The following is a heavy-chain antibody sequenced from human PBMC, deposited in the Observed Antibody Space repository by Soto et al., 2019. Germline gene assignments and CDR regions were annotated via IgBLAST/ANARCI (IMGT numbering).Heavy chain of an antibody. CDR1: GGTFSCYA. CDR2: IIPIFGTA. Sequence: QVQLVQSGAEVKKPGSSVKVSCKASGGTFSCYAISWVRQAPGQGLEWMGGIIPIFGTANYAQKFQGRVTITADESTSTAYMELSSLRSEDTAVYYCARSPVGGVNHYYGMDVWGQGTTVTVSS. CDR3: ARSPVGGVNHYYGMDV. V-gene: IGHV1-69*01. D-gene: IGHD3-16*01. J-gene: IGHJ6*02.